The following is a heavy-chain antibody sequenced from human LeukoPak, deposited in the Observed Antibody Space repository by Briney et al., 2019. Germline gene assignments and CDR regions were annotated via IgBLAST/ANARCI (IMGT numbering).Heavy chain of an antibody. D-gene: IGHD1-1*01. V-gene: IGHV4-59*01. CDR1: CASICSSY. CDR2: FYCGRST. Sequence: ETLSLTSSVSCASICSSYCIWFLQPPGKGLEWSVSFYCGRSTNYKPSLKSRVTISIDTSRTQFTLKLSSVTAADTAVYYCARGSENADWYFDLWGRGTLVTVSS. J-gene: IGHJ2*01. CDR3: ARGSENADWYFDL.